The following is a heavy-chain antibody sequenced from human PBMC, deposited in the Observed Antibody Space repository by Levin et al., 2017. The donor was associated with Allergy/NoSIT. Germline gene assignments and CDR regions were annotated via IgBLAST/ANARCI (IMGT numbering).Heavy chain of an antibody. J-gene: IGHJ4*02. V-gene: IGHV1-2*02. Sequence: PGESLKISCKASGYTFTGYYMHWVRQAPGQGLEWMGWINPNSGGTNYAQKFQGRVTMTRDTSISTAYMELSRLRSDDTAVYYCARVAGITATQKGFDYWGQGTLVTVSS. CDR1: GYTFTGYY. D-gene: IGHD6-25*01. CDR3: ARVAGITATQKGFDY. CDR2: INPNSGGT.